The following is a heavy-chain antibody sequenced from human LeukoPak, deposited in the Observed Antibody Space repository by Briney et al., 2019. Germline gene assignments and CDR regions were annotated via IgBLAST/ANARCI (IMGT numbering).Heavy chain of an antibody. CDR2: ISHDGTHK. CDR1: GFTFSAYA. D-gene: IGHD2-15*01. J-gene: IGHJ4*02. Sequence: GRSLRLSCAASGFTFSAYAMNWVRQAPGKGLEWVAIISHDGTHKYYADSVKGRFTISRDDSWNMLYLHMNSLRPQDTAVYYCARDLSPVGAAVGHFFGYWGQGTLVTVSS. V-gene: IGHV3-30-3*01. CDR3: ARDLSPVGAAVGHFFGY.